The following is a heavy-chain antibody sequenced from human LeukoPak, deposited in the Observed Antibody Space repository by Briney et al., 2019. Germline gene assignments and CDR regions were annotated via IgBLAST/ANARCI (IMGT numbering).Heavy chain of an antibody. J-gene: IGHJ4*02. D-gene: IGHD2-8*01. Sequence: PGGSLRLSCAASGFTFSSYAMSWVRQAPGKGLDWVSAISGSAFNTYYADSVKGRFTISRDNSKNTLYLQMNSLRVEDTAVYYCTTIMVYADFDYWGQGTLVTVSS. CDR2: ISGSAFNT. V-gene: IGHV3-23*01. CDR1: GFTFSSYA. CDR3: TTIMVYADFDY.